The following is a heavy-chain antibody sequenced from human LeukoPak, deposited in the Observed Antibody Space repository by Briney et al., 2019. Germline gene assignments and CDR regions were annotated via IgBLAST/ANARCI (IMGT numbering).Heavy chain of an antibody. Sequence: PGGSLRLSCAASGFTFSSYSMNWVRQAPGKGLEWVSSISSSSSYIYYADLVKGRFTISRDNAKNSLYLQMNSLRAEDTAVYYCARDDYYYDSSGYSAGEDYWGQGTLVTVSS. CDR1: GFTFSSYS. J-gene: IGHJ4*02. V-gene: IGHV3-21*01. D-gene: IGHD3-22*01. CDR3: ARDDYYYDSSGYSAGEDY. CDR2: ISSSSSYI.